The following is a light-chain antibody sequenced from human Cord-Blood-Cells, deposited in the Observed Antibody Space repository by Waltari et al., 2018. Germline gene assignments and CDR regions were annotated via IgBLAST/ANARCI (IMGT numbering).Light chain of an antibody. Sequence: SYELTQPSSVSVSPGQTARITCSGDVLAKKYARWFQQKPGQAPVLVIDKDSERPSGIPERFSGSSSGTTVTLTISGAQVEDEADYYCYSAADNNLFGGGTKLTVL. CDR1: VLAKKY. V-gene: IGLV3-27*01. CDR2: KDS. J-gene: IGLJ2*01. CDR3: YSAADNNL.